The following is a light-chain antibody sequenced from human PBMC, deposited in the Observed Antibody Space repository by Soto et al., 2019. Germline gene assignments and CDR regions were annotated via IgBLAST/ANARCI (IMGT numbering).Light chain of an antibody. Sequence: EIVLTQSPGTLSLSPGERATLSCRASQSISSSYLAWYQQKPGQAPRLLIYAASSRATGIPDRFSGSGSGTDFPLTISRLEPEDFAVYYCQQSGSSSYTFGQGTQLEIK. CDR1: QSISSSY. CDR2: AAS. J-gene: IGKJ2*01. CDR3: QQSGSSSYT. V-gene: IGKV3-20*01.